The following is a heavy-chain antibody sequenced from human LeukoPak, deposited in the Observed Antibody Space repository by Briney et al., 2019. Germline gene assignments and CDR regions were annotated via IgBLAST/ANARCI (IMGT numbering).Heavy chain of an antibody. CDR2: AYGDGSQQ. V-gene: IGHV3-33*01. D-gene: IGHD3-22*01. CDR3: ATGGGYYYSH. CDR1: GFPFSTYG. J-gene: IGHJ4*02. Sequence: GGSLRLSCAASGFPFSTYGFHWVRQAPGKGLDWVAVAYGDGSQQYYAESVKGRFTISKDTSKNILYVEMNSLRVEDTAVYFCATGGGYYYSHWGQGTLVTVSS.